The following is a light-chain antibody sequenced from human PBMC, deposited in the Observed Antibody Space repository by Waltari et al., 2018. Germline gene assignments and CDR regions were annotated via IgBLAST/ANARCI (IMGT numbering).Light chain of an antibody. CDR3: QQRSNWPMYT. CDR2: GAS. J-gene: IGKJ2*01. CDR1: QSVGPF. V-gene: IGKV3-11*01. Sequence: EIVLTQSPPTLFVSSGESATLPRRASQSVGPFLAWFQQKPGQAPRLLIYGASKRATGIPARFSGSGSGTDFSLTIRSLEPEDFAIYYCQQRSNWPMYTFGQGTKLEIK.